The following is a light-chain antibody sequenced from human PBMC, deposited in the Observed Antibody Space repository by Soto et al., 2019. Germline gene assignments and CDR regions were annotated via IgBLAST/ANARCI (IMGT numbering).Light chain of an antibody. CDR2: DVS. CDR3: CSYTTSNTCQIF. Sequence: QSALTQPASVSGSPGQSITISCTGTSSDVGGYNYVSWYQQHPGKAPKFMIYDVSNRPSGVSNRFSGSKSGNTASLTISGLQTEDEADYYCCSYTTSNTCQIFFGTGTKVTVL. CDR1: SSDVGGYNY. J-gene: IGLJ1*01. V-gene: IGLV2-14*01.